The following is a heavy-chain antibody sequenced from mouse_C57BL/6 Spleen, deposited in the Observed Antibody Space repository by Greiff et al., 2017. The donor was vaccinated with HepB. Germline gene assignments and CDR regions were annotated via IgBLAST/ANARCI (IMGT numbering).Heavy chain of an antibody. D-gene: IGHD2-4*01. CDR1: GYTFTDYE. J-gene: IGHJ3*01. Sequence: VQLQQSGAELVRPGASVTLSCKASGYTFTDYEMHWVKQTPVHGLEWIGAIDPETGGTAYNQKFKGKAILTADKSSSTAYMELRSLTSEDSAVYYCTRWEPLYYDYDEAWFAYWGQGTLVTVSA. CDR3: TRWEPLYYDYDEAWFAY. V-gene: IGHV1-15*01. CDR2: IDPETGGT.